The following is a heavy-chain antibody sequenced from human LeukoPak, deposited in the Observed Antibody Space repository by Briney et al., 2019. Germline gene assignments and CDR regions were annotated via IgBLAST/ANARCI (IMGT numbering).Heavy chain of an antibody. D-gene: IGHD3-3*01. CDR3: ARGGQIRITIFGFQH. V-gene: IGHV4-59*01. CDR1: GGSISSYY. J-gene: IGHJ1*01. CDR2: IYYSGST. Sequence: SETLSLTCTVSGGSISSYYWSWIRQPPGKGLEWIGYIYYSGSTNYNPSLKSRVTISVDTSKNPFSLKLSSVTAADTAVYYCARGGQIRITIFGFQHWGQGTLVTVSS.